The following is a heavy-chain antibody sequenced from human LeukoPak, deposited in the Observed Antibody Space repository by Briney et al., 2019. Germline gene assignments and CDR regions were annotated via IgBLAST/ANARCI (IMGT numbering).Heavy chain of an antibody. Sequence: GGSLRLSCAASGFNFIDYTMNWVRQAPGKGLEWVSSITSTGRYIFYADSLKGRFTISRDNAKKSPYLQMNSLRAEDTAVYYCARDPRGSSSWMNRAEYFQHWGQGTLVTVSS. D-gene: IGHD6-13*01. J-gene: IGHJ1*01. CDR1: GFNFIDYT. CDR2: ITSTGRYI. CDR3: ARDPRGSSSWMNRAEYFQH. V-gene: IGHV3-21*01.